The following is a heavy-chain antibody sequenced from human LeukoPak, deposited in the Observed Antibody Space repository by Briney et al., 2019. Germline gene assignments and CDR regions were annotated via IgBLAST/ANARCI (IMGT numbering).Heavy chain of an antibody. J-gene: IGHJ4*02. CDR2: IKQDGTEK. Sequence: GGSLRLCCAASGFTFSTYWMSWDRQAPGKGLEWVASIKQDGTEKYYVDSVKGRFTISRDNAKNSLYLQMNSLRAEDTAVYYCARDRRLAAAGVFFDYWGQGTLVTVSS. D-gene: IGHD6-13*01. CDR3: ARDRRLAAAGVFFDY. CDR1: GFTFSTYW. V-gene: IGHV3-7*03.